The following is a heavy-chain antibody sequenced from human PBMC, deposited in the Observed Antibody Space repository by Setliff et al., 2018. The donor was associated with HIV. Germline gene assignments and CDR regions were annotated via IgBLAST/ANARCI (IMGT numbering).Heavy chain of an antibody. CDR1: AGTFSSYA. J-gene: IGHJ6*03. CDR2: IIPIFNTA. CDR3: ARIVRPSYYYYYYMDV. D-gene: IGHD3-10*02. V-gene: IGHV1-69*13. Sequence: SVKVSCKASAGTFSSYAISWVRQAPGQGLEWMGGIIPIFNTANYAQKFQGRVTITADESTSTAYMELSSLRSEDTAVYYCARIVRPSYYYYYYMDVWGKGTTVTVS.